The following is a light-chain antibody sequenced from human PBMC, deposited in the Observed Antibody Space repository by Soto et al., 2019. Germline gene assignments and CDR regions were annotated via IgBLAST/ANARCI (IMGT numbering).Light chain of an antibody. V-gene: IGKV3-11*01. CDR1: QSVSSY. J-gene: IGKJ5*01. CDR2: DAS. CDR3: QQYGSSSIT. Sequence: EIVLTQSPATLSLSPGERATLSCRASQSVSSYLAWYQQKPGQAPRLLIYDASKRATGIPARFSGSGSGTDFSLTIRRLEPEDFAVYYCQQYGSSSITFGQGTRLEIK.